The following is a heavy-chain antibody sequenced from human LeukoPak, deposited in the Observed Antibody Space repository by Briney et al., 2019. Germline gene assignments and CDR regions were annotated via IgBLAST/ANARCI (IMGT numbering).Heavy chain of an antibody. D-gene: IGHD6-19*01. V-gene: IGHV3-48*03. CDR2: ISSSGSII. Sequence: GGSLRLSCAASGFTFSSYEMNWVRQAPGKGLEWVSYISSSGSIIYYADSVKGRFTISRDNAKNSLYLQMNSLRAEDTAVYYCARVSGWYGMDVWSQGTTVTVSS. CDR1: GFTFSSYE. CDR3: ARVSGWYGMDV. J-gene: IGHJ6*02.